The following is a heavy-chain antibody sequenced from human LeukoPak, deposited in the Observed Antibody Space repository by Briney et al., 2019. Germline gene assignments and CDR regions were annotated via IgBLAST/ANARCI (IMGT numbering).Heavy chain of an antibody. Sequence: GGSLRLSCAASGFTFSSYGMHWVRQAPGKGLEWVAVIWYDGSNKYYADSVKGRFTISRDNSKNTLYLQMNSLRAEDTAVYYCARAESGHYFDYWGQGTLVTVSS. CDR1: GFTFSSYG. CDR3: ARAESGHYFDY. D-gene: IGHD1-14*01. J-gene: IGHJ4*02. CDR2: IWYDGSNK. V-gene: IGHV3-33*01.